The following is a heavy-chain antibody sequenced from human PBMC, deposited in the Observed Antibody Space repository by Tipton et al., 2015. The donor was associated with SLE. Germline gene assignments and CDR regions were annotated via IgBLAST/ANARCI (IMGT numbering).Heavy chain of an antibody. Sequence: TLSLTCAVYGGSISSSSYYWGWIRQPPGKGLEWIGDIYYSGSTNYNPSLKSRVTIPVDMSKDQFSLKLSSVTAAGTAVYYCAREQWKGAFDIWGQGTMVTVSS. J-gene: IGHJ3*02. CDR3: AREQWKGAFDI. CDR1: GGSISSSSYY. CDR2: IYYSGST. D-gene: IGHD6-19*01. V-gene: IGHV4-61*05.